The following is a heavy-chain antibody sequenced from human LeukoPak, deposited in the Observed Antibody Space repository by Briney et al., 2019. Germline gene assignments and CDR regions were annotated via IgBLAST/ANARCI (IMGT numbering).Heavy chain of an antibody. V-gene: IGHV4-59*08. CDR3: ARTRYYYNSRSYGAPYYFDY. D-gene: IGHD3-10*01. CDR1: GGSISSYY. Sequence: SETLSLTCTVSGGSISSYYWSWIRQPPGKGLEWIGYIYYSGSTNYNPSLKSRVTISVDTSKNQFSLKLSSVTAADTAVYYCARTRYYYNSRSYGAPYYFDYWGQGTPVTVSS. J-gene: IGHJ4*02. CDR2: IYYSGST.